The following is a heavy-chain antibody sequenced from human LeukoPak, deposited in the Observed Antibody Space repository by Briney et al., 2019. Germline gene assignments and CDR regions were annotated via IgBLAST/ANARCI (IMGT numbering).Heavy chain of an antibody. CDR1: GFTSSRNW. CDR3: AKIDAY. Sequence: QSGGSLRLSCAASGFTSSRNWMHWLRQAPGKGLVWVSRINSDGSITNYADSVKGRFTISRDNAKNTLYLQMSSLRAEDTAVYYCAKIDAYWGQGTLVTVSS. CDR2: INSDGSIT. J-gene: IGHJ4*02. V-gene: IGHV3-74*01.